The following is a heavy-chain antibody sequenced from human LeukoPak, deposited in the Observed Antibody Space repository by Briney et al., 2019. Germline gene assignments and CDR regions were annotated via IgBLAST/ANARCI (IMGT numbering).Heavy chain of an antibody. V-gene: IGHV3-7*01. J-gene: IGHJ4*02. CDR1: GFTFSNYW. CDR3: ASYYYDSSGSYYSDY. CDR2: IKQDGSEK. Sequence: GGSLRLSCAASGFTFSNYWMSWVRQAPGKGLEWVANIKQDGSEKYYVDSVKGRFTISRDNAKNSLYLQMNSLRAEDTAVYHCASYYYDSSGSYYSDYWGQGTLVTVSS. D-gene: IGHD3-22*01.